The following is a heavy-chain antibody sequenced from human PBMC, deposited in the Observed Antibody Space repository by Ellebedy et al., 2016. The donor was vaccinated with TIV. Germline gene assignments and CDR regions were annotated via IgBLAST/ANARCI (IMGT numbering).Heavy chain of an antibody. CDR3: ARDRGYSSGWSVDY. V-gene: IGHV1-3*01. CDR1: GYSFSSYA. J-gene: IGHJ4*02. CDR2: INGGNGNT. Sequence: AASVKVSCKASGYSFSSYAIHWMRQAPGQRYDWMGWINGGNGNTKYSQKFKGRVTITRDTSASTAYMEVNSLRSEDTAVFYCARDRGYSSGWSVDYWGQGTLVTVSS. D-gene: IGHD6-19*01.